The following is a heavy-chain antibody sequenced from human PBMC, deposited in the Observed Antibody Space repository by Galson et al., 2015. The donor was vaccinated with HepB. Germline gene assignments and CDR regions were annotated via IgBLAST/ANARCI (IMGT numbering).Heavy chain of an antibody. CDR1: GFTFSSYS. J-gene: IGHJ4*02. CDR3: ARDAYDSSADFDY. Sequence: SLRLSCAASGFTFSSYSMNWVRQAPGKGLEWVSSISSSSSYIYYADSVKGRFTISRDNAKNSLYLQMNSLRAEDTAVYYCARDAYDSSADFDYWGQGTLVTVSS. CDR2: ISSSSSYI. V-gene: IGHV3-21*01. D-gene: IGHD3-22*01.